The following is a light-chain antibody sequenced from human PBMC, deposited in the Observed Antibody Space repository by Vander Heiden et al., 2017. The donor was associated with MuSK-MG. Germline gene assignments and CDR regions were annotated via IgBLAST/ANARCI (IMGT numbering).Light chain of an antibody. V-gene: IGKV3-20*01. CDR3: QQYCGSPGYT. CDR1: ETVSSVY. Sequence: EIVLTQSPGTLSLSPGERATLSCRASETVSSVYLSWYQQKPGQAPRLLIYGASSRATGIPDRFSGSGSGTDFTLTISGREPEDFAVYYCQQYCGSPGYTFGQGTKLEIK. CDR2: GAS. J-gene: IGKJ2*01.